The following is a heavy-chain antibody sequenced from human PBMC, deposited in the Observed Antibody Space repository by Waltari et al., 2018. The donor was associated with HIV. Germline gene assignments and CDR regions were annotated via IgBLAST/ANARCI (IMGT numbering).Heavy chain of an antibody. CDR1: GDFIRSGSYY. CDR3: AREVAARSGWFDP. Sequence: QLRLQESGPGMVKPSETLSLSCTVSGDFIRSGSYYWVWIRQSPGNGLEWIGSSRNTGTTYYNPSLKSRVTISVDTSRNEFSLRLSSVTAADTAVYYCAREVAARSGWFDPWGQETLVTVSS. CDR2: SRNTGTT. D-gene: IGHD6-6*01. J-gene: IGHJ5*02. V-gene: IGHV4-39*07.